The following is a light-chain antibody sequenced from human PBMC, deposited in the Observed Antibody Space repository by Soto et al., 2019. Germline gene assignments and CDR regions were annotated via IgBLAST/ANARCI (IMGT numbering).Light chain of an antibody. CDR3: QQYNNWLIT. J-gene: IGKJ5*01. V-gene: IGKV3-15*01. CDR2: GAS. Sequence: EIVMTQSPATLSVSPGERATLSCRASQSVSSNLAWYQQKPGQAPRLLIYGASTRATGIPARFSGSGSGTEFTLTISSRQSEDVAVYYCQQYNNWLITFGQGTRLEIK. CDR1: QSVSSN.